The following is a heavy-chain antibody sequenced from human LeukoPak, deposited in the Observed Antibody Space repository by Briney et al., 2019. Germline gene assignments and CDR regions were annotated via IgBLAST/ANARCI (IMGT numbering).Heavy chain of an antibody. V-gene: IGHV3-7*01. CDR2: IKQDGSEK. Sequence: GGSLRLSCAASGFTFSSYWMSWVRQAPGKGLEWVAIIKQDGSEKYYVDSVKGRFTISRDNAKNSLYLQMNSLRAEDTAVYYCARVATKLRFYDFWSSPEVGYFDYWGQGTLVTVSS. D-gene: IGHD3-3*01. CDR3: ARVATKLRFYDFWSSPEVGYFDY. J-gene: IGHJ4*02. CDR1: GFTFSSYW.